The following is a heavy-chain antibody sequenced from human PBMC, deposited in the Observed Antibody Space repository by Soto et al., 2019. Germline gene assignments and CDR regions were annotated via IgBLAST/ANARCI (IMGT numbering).Heavy chain of an antibody. CDR2: ISYDGSNK. J-gene: IGHJ3*02. CDR3: ARYIVVVTATYAFDI. D-gene: IGHD2-21*02. V-gene: IGHV3-30-3*01. Sequence: GGSLSLSCAASGFTFSSYAMHWVRQAPGKGLEWVAVISYDGSNKYYADSVKGRFTISRDNSKNTLYLQMNSLRAEDTAVYYCARYIVVVTATYAFDIWGQGTMVTVSS. CDR1: GFTFSSYA.